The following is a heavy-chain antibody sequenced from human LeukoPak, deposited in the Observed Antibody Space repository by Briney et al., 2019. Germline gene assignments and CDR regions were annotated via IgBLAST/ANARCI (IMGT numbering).Heavy chain of an antibody. CDR1: GDSISGVSSY. D-gene: IGHD2-2*01. CDR2: IYSSGNT. Sequence: SETLSLTCTVSGDSISGVSSYCSWIRQPAGKALEWIGRIYSSGNTNYNPSLKSRVTMSLDTSKNQFSLKLTSVTAADTAVYYCARENIELVPAAVDGWFDPWGQGTLVTVSS. V-gene: IGHV4-61*02. CDR3: ARENIELVPAAVDGWFDP. J-gene: IGHJ5*02.